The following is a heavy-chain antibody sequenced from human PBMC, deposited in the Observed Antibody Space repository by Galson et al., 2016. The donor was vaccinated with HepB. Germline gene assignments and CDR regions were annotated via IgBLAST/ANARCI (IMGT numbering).Heavy chain of an antibody. V-gene: IGHV1-69*13. J-gene: IGHJ6*02. Sequence: SVKVSCKASGGIFSSYAINWVRQAPGQGLEWMGGIIPIFDTANYAQNFQGRVTITADESTSTAYMELTSLRSEDTALYYCAKSRMSGLYAMDVWGQGTTVTVS. CDR1: GGIFSSYA. CDR3: AKSRMSGLYAMDV. CDR2: IIPIFDTA. D-gene: IGHD6-25*01.